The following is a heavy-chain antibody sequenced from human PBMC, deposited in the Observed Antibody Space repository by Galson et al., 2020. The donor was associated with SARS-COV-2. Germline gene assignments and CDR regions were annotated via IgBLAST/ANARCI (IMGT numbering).Heavy chain of an antibody. D-gene: IGHD2-8*01. CDR2: IHDSGGST. Sequence: GGSLRLSCEASGFTFRSYAMSWVRQAPEKGLEWAQGIHDSGGSTYYADSVKGRFTISRDNTTNTLFLQMNSLIAYDTAVYYCAKATRTSWATFDYWGQGTLFTVSS. J-gene: IGHJ4*02. V-gene: IGHV3-23*01. CDR1: GFTFRSYA. CDR3: AKATRTSWATFDY.